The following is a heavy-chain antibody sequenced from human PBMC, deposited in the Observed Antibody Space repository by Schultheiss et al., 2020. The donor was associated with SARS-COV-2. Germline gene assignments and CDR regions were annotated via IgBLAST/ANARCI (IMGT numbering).Heavy chain of an antibody. V-gene: IGHV4-31*03. D-gene: IGHD2-2*01. CDR3: ARNQYQLSYPFWFDP. CDR1: GGSISSGGYY. Sequence: SETLSLTCTVSGGSISSGGYYWSWIRQHPGKGLEWIGYIYYSGSTNYNPSLESRVTISVDTSKNQFSLKLSSVTAADTAVYYCARNQYQLSYPFWFDPWGQVTLVTVSS. J-gene: IGHJ5*02. CDR2: IYYSGST.